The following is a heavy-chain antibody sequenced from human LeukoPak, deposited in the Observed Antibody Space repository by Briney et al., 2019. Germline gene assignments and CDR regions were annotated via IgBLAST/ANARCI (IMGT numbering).Heavy chain of an antibody. Sequence: GGSLRLSCAASGFTFTSHNMNWVRQAPGKGLEWVSYISSSSSTIYYADSVKGRFTISRDNAKNSLYLQMNSLRVEDTAVYYCARDQGSSGGYHDAFDIWGQGTMVTVSS. CDR1: GFTFTSHN. CDR3: ARDQGSSGGYHDAFDI. CDR2: ISSSSSTI. V-gene: IGHV3-48*01. D-gene: IGHD6-19*01. J-gene: IGHJ3*02.